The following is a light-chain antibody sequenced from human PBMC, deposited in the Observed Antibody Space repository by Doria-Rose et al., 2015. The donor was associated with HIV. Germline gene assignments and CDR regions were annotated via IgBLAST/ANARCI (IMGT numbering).Light chain of an antibody. Sequence: LTQSPSVSGAPGQRVAISCAGSSSNIGAGFDVNWYQQFPGTAPKLLIHGNTNRPSGVPDRFSGSKSGTSASLAISRLRAEDEADYYCQSYDSRLSVYVFGTGTKVTVL. V-gene: IGLV1-40*01. CDR2: GNT. CDR1: SSNIGAGFD. CDR3: QSYDSRLSVYV. J-gene: IGLJ1*01.